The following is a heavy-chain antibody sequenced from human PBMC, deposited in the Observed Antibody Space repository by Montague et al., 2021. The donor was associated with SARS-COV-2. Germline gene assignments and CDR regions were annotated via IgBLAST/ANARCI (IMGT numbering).Heavy chain of an antibody. D-gene: IGHD2-21*01. Sequence: SETLSLTCTVSGDSITNNYYWGWIRQPPGKGLEWIGTIYHSGTTYYNPSLKSRVTISVDTSNNQFSLKLTSVTAADPAVYYCARRHIVASNRAFDYWGQGTLVTVSS. J-gene: IGHJ4*02. V-gene: IGHV4-38-2*02. CDR3: ARRHIVASNRAFDY. CDR1: GDSITNNYY. CDR2: IYHSGTT.